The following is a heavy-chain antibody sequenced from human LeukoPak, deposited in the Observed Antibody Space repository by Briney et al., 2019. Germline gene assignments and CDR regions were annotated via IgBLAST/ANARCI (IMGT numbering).Heavy chain of an antibody. V-gene: IGHV3-73*01. CDR3: TRQNAVYGSGSYYYYYYYMDV. CDR1: GFTFSGSA. J-gene: IGHJ6*03. D-gene: IGHD3-10*01. CDR2: IRSKANSYAT. Sequence: PGGSLRLSCAASGFTFSGSAMHWVHQASGKGLEWVGRIRSKANSYATAYAASVKGRFTISRDDSKNTAYLQMNSLKTEDTAVYYCTRQNAVYGSGSYYYYYYYMDVWGKGTTVTVS.